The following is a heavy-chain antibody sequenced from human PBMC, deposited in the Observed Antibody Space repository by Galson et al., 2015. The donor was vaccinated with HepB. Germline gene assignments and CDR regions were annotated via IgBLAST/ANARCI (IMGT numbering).Heavy chain of an antibody. CDR1: GFTFSSYA. CDR2: ISGSGGST. Sequence: SLRLSCAASGFTFSSYAMSWVRQAPGKGLEWVSAISGSGGSTYYADSVKGRFTISRDNSKNTLYLQMNSLRAEDTAVYYCAKVTEMDYYDSSGYYEPYFDYWGQGTLVTVSS. D-gene: IGHD3-22*01. J-gene: IGHJ4*02. V-gene: IGHV3-23*01. CDR3: AKVTEMDYYDSSGYYEPYFDY.